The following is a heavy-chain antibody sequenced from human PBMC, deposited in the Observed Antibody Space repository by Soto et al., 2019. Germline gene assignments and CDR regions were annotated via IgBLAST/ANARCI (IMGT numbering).Heavy chain of an antibody. J-gene: IGHJ4*02. Sequence: GESLKISCKTSGYTFTSYWIGWVRQMPGKGLEWMGIIWPGDSDARYSPSFQGQVTISADKSISTAFLQWSSLNASDTAMYYCERHGSSESFEFWGQGTLVTVSS. CDR3: ERHGSSESFEF. V-gene: IGHV5-51*01. D-gene: IGHD6-25*01. CDR1: GYTFTSYW. CDR2: IWPGDSDA.